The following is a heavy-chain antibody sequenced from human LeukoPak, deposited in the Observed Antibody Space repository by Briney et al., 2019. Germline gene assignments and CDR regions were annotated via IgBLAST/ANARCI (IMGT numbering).Heavy chain of an antibody. V-gene: IGHV4-39*01. J-gene: IGHJ3*02. CDR2: IYYSGST. D-gene: IGHD2-21*02. Sequence: SETLSLTCTVSGGSISSGGYYWSWIRQHPGKGLEWIGSIYYSGSTYYNPSLKSRVTISVDTSKNQFSLKLSSVTAADTAVYYCARHVVTAFLPDAFDIWGQGTMVTVSS. CDR3: ARHVVTAFLPDAFDI. CDR1: GGSISSGGYY.